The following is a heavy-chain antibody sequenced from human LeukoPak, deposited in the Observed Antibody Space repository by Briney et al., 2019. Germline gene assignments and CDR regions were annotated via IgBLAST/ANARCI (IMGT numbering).Heavy chain of an antibody. D-gene: IGHD3-22*01. CDR3: ARVYYYDSSGYFGY. CDR2: ISGSGGNT. Sequence: GGSLRLSCAASGFTFNNYAMSWVRQAPGKGLEWVSSISGSGGNTYYADSVKGRFTISRDNSKNTLYLQMNSLRAADTAVYYCARVYYYDSSGYFGYWGQGTLVTVSS. V-gene: IGHV3-23*01. CDR1: GFTFNNYA. J-gene: IGHJ4*02.